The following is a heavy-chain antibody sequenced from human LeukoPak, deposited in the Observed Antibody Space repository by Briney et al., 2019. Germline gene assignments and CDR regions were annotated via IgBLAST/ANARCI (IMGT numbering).Heavy chain of an antibody. D-gene: IGHD1-1*01. CDR3: AAGTGKSDFDH. Sequence: GGSLRLSCAASGFTFNNYGMHWVRQAPGKGLEWVAVISYDGSNQYYADSAKGRFTISRDNSKNTLYLQMNSLKMEDTAVYYCAAGTGKSDFDHWGQGTLVTVSS. J-gene: IGHJ4*02. CDR2: ISYDGSNQ. CDR1: GFTFNNYG. V-gene: IGHV3-30*03.